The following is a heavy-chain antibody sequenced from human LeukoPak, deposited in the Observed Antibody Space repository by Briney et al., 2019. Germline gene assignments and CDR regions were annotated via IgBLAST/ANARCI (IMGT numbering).Heavy chain of an antibody. V-gene: IGHV3-66*02. D-gene: IGHD3-9*01. CDR1: GFTVSRNY. Sequence: GGSLRLSCAASGFTVSRNYMSWVRQAPEKGLEWVSVIYSGGSAYYADSVKGRFTISRDNSKNTLYLQMNSLRAEDTAVYYCARHGDLTAYYGIYYFEFWGRGTLVTVSS. CDR3: ARHGDLTAYYGIYYFEF. J-gene: IGHJ4*02. CDR2: IYSGGSA.